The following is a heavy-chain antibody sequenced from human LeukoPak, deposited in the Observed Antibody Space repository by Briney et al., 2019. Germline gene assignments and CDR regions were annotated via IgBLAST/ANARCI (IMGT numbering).Heavy chain of an antibody. CDR1: GYRFTSYW. CDR3: ARQDSGGLFDI. Sequence: GESLKISCKGSGYRFTSYWIAWVRQMPGKGLEWIGIIYPGDSDTRYSPSFQGQVTMSADKSINTAYLQWNSLKASDTAMYYCARQDSGGLFDIWGQGTMVTVSS. V-gene: IGHV5-51*01. J-gene: IGHJ3*02. D-gene: IGHD2-15*01. CDR2: IYPGDSDT.